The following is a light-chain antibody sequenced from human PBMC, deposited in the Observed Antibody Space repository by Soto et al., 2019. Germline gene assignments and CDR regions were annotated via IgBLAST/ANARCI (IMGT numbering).Light chain of an antibody. J-gene: IGLJ1*01. CDR2: EGS. V-gene: IGLV2-23*01. CDR1: SSDVGSYNL. Sequence: QSLLTQPASVSGSPGQSITISCTGTSSDVGSYNLVSWYQQHPGKAPKLMIYEGSKRPSGISNRFSGSKSGNTASLTISGLQAEDEAEYYCCSYADSSRIYVFGSGTKLTVL. CDR3: CSYADSSRIYV.